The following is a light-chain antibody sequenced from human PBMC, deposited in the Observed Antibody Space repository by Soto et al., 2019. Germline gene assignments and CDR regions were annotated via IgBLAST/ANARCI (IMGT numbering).Light chain of an antibody. Sequence: QSVLTQPPSVSGAPGQRVTISCTGSSSNIGAGYDVHWYQQLPGTDPKLLIYGNSNRPSGVPDRFSGSKSGTSASLAITGLQAEDEADYYCQSYDSSLSGVFGTGTKVTVL. V-gene: IGLV1-40*01. CDR3: QSYDSSLSGV. J-gene: IGLJ1*01. CDR2: GNS. CDR1: SSNIGAGYD.